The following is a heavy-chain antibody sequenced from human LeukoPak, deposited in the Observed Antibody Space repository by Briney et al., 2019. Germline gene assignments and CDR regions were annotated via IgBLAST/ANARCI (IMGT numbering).Heavy chain of an antibody. V-gene: IGHV3-48*01. CDR3: ARGQFYGSGSPDY. D-gene: IGHD3-10*01. CDR1: GFTFSSYA. Sequence: GGSLRLSCAASGFTFSSYAMSWVRQAPGKGLEWVSYISSSSSTIYYADSVKGRFTISRDNAKNSLYLQMNSLRAEDTAVYYCARGQFYGSGSPDYWGQGTLVTVSS. J-gene: IGHJ4*02. CDR2: ISSSSSTI.